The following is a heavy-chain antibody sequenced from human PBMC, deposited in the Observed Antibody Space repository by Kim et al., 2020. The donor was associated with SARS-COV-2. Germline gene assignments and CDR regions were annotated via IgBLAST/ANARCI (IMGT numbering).Heavy chain of an antibody. Sequence: GGSLRLSCAASGFTFSSYSMNWVRQAPGKGLEWVSSISSSSSYIYYADSVKGRFTISRDNAKNSLYLQMNSLRAEDTAVYYCAREGRITIFGVVIPKDYYMDVWGKRTTVTVSS. CDR3: AREGRITIFGVVIPKDYYMDV. D-gene: IGHD3-3*01. CDR1: GFTFSSYS. CDR2: ISSSSSYI. J-gene: IGHJ6*03. V-gene: IGHV3-21*01.